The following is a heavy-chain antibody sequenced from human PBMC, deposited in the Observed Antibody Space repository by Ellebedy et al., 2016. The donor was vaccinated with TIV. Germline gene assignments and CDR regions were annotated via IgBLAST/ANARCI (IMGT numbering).Heavy chain of an antibody. J-gene: IGHJ4*02. CDR2: ISGSGANT. D-gene: IGHD3-10*01. V-gene: IGHV3-23*01. Sequence: PGGSLRLSCAASGFTFSSYAMSWVRQAPGKGLEWVSGISGSGANTYYADSVKGRFTISRDNSKNTLYLQMNSLRAEDTAVYYCASGEDYYFDYWGQGTLVTVSS. CDR3: ASGEDYYFDY. CDR1: GFTFSSYA.